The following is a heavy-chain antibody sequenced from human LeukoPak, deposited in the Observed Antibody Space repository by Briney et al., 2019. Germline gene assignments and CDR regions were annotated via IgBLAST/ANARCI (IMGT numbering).Heavy chain of an antibody. CDR1: GFTFSSYA. CDR3: AKPALEWDIVVVPAAIDFDY. J-gene: IGHJ4*02. Sequence: GWALRLSCAASGFTFSSYAMSGVRQAPGKGLEWVSAISGSGGSTYYADSVKGRFTISRDNSKNTLYLQMNSLRAEDTAVYYCAKPALEWDIVVVPAAIDFDYWGQGTLVTVSS. D-gene: IGHD2-2*02. CDR2: ISGSGGST. V-gene: IGHV3-23*01.